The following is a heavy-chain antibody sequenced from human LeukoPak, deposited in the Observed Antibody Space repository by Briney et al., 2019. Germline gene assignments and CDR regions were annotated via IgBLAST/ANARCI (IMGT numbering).Heavy chain of an antibody. J-gene: IGHJ4*02. CDR2: ISYDGTNK. V-gene: IGHV3-30-3*01. Sequence: GGSLRLSCAASGFTFSIHAIHWVRQAPGKGLESVAVISYDGTNKYYADSVKGRFTISRDNAKNTLYLQMNSLRAEDTAVYYCARVLQGEWFFDYWGQGTLVTVSS. CDR3: ARVLQGEWFFDY. D-gene: IGHD3-3*01. CDR1: GFTFSIHA.